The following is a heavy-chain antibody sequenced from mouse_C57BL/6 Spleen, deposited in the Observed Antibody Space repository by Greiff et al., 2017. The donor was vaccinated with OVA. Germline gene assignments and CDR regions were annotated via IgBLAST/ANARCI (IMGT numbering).Heavy chain of an antibody. CDR2: INPYNGGT. CDR3: ARGTQGWYFDV. V-gene: IGHV1-19*01. D-gene: IGHD3-3*01. J-gene: IGHJ1*03. CDR1: GYTFTDYY. Sequence: EVQLQQSGPVLVKPGASVKMSCKASGYTFTDYYLNWVKQSHGKSLEWIGVINPYNGGTSYNQKFKGKATLTVDKSSSTAYMELNSLTSEDSAVYYCARGTQGWYFDVWGTGTTVTVSS.